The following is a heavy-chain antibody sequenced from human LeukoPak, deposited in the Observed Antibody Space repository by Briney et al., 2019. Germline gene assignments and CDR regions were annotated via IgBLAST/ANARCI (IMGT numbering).Heavy chain of an antibody. J-gene: IGHJ6*03. D-gene: IGHD4-11*01. CDR2: ISYDGSHE. V-gene: IGHV3-30*01. CDR3: AKDGEMATVTYYYYYYMDV. CDR1: GFTFSIYA. Sequence: EAGGSLRLSCAASGFTFSIYAIHWVRQAPGKGLEWITTISYDGSHEYYADSVKGRFTISRDNSKNTLYLRMNSLRPEDTAVYYCAKDGEMATVTYYYYYYMDVWGKGTTVTVSS.